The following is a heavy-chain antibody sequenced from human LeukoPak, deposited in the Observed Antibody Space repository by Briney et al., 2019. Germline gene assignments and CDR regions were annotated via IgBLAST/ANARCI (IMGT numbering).Heavy chain of an antibody. V-gene: IGHV3-30*03. D-gene: IGHD6-13*01. J-gene: IGHJ4*02. CDR2: ISYDGSNK. CDR3: ARAGLGSNWYIFDF. CDR1: GFTFSSCG. Sequence: GGSLRLSCAASGFTFSSCGMHWVRQAPGKGLEWVAIISYDGSNKYYPDSVRGRFTVSREDAKNSLYLQMNSLRAGDTAVYYCARAGLGSNWYIFDFWGQGALVTVSS.